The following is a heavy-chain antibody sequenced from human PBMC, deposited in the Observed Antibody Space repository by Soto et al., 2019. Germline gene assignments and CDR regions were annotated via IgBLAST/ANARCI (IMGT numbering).Heavy chain of an antibody. CDR1: GFTFSSYA. V-gene: IGHV3-23*01. CDR2: ISGSGVNT. Sequence: GGSLRLSCAASGFTFSSYAMSWVRQAPGKGLEWVSAISGSGVNTNYADSVKGRFTISRDNSKNTLYLQMNSLRVEDTAVYYCAKDLARYCSSTSCYGGGPTGTASDYWGQGTLVTVSS. J-gene: IGHJ4*02. D-gene: IGHD2-2*01. CDR3: AKDLARYCSSTSCYGGGPTGTASDY.